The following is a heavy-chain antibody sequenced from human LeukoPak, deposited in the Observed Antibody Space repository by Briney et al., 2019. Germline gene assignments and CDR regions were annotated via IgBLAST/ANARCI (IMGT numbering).Heavy chain of an antibody. CDR2: ISYDGSNK. CDR1: GFTFTSYG. J-gene: IGHJ4*02. V-gene: IGHV3-30*18. Sequence: PGRSLRLSCAASGFTFTSYGMHWVRQAPGKGLEWVAVISYDGSNKYYAGSVKGRFTISGDNSKNTLYLQMNSLRTEDTAVFYCANGRGVGVSAPTPEFDYWGQGTLVTVSS. CDR3: ANGRGVGVSAPTPEFDY. D-gene: IGHD1-14*01.